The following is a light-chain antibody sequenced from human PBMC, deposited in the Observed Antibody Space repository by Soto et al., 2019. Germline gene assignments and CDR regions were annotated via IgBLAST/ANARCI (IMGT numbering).Light chain of an antibody. Sequence: DIQMTQSPSILSASVGERVTITCRANQTINSWLAWYQQKPGKAPKLLIYKASNLESGVPSRFSGSRSGTEFTLTISSLQPDDFATYFCEQYDTLWTFGQGTKVEI. CDR3: EQYDTLWT. CDR2: KAS. J-gene: IGKJ1*01. CDR1: QTINSW. V-gene: IGKV1-5*03.